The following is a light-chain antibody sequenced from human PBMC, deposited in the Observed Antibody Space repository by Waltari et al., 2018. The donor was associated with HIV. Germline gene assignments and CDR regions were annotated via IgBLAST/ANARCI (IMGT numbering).Light chain of an antibody. CDR2: STN. Sequence: QTVVTQEPSFSVSPGGTVTLTCGLSSGSVSTGYYPSWYQQTPGQAPGTLNDSTNTRFSGSILGNKAALTITGAQADDGSDYYCVLFMGNGIWVFGGGTKLTVL. CDR1: SGSVSTGYY. CDR3: VLFMGNGIWV. J-gene: IGLJ3*02. V-gene: IGLV8-61*01.